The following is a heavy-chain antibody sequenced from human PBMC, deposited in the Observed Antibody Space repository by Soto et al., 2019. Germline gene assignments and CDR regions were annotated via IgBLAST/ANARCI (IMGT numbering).Heavy chain of an antibody. Sequence: QITLKESGPTLVKPTQTLTLTGTFSGFSLSTSGVGVGWIRQPPGKALEWLALIYWDDDKRYSPSLKSRLTITKDTSKNQVVLTMTNMDPVDTATYYCAHRREYCSGGSCYYFDYWGQGTLVTVSS. V-gene: IGHV2-5*02. CDR1: GFSLSTSGVG. J-gene: IGHJ4*02. CDR2: IYWDDDK. D-gene: IGHD2-15*01. CDR3: AHRREYCSGGSCYYFDY.